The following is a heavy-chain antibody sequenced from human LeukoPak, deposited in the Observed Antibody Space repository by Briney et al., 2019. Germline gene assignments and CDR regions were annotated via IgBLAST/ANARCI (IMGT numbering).Heavy chain of an antibody. Sequence: ASVTVSCKASGYTFTSYGISWVRQAPGQGPEWMGWISGYNGNTDYAQKLQGRVTMTTDTSTRIVYMELRSLRSDDTAVYYCARGGLYSSSWNDAFDIWGQGTMVTVSS. J-gene: IGHJ3*02. D-gene: IGHD6-13*01. V-gene: IGHV1-18*01. CDR1: GYTFTSYG. CDR2: ISGYNGNT. CDR3: ARGGLYSSSWNDAFDI.